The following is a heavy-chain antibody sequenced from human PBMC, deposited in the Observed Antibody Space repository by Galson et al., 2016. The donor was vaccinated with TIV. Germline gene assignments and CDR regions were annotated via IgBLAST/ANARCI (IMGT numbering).Heavy chain of an antibody. CDR1: GFSLTTPGMC. V-gene: IGHV2-70*17. CDR2: IDWDDDK. CDR3: ALGIVKRDLYGLDV. Sequence: PALVKPTQTLTLTCTFSGFSLTTPGMCVSWIRQSPGKALEWLARIDWDDDKFYITSLKTRLTISKDTSKNQVVLTMTNMDPMDTGTYYCALGIVKRDLYGLDVWGQVTTVTVPS. D-gene: IGHD1-26*01. J-gene: IGHJ6*02.